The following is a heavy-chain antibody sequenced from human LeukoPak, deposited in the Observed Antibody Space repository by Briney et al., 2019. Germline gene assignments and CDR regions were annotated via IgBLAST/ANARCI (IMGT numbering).Heavy chain of an antibody. D-gene: IGHD3-3*01. CDR1: GGTFSSYA. CDR2: IIPIFGTA. CDR3: ARERYDFWSGYWFDY. Sequence: SVKVSCKASGGTFSSYAISWVRQAPGQGLEWMGGIIPIFGTANYAQKFQGRVTITTDESTSTAYMELSSLRSEDTAVYYCARERYDFWSGYWFDYWGQGTLVTVSS. V-gene: IGHV1-69*05. J-gene: IGHJ4*02.